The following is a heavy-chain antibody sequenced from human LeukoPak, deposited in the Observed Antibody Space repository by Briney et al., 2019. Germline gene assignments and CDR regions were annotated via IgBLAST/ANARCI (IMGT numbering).Heavy chain of an antibody. CDR1: GGSISSSSYY. CDR3: ARTVAPRTKTTYYFDY. CDR2: IYYSGST. V-gene: IGHV4-39*01. J-gene: IGHJ4*02. Sequence: SSETLSLTCTVSGGSISSSSYYWGWIRQPPGKGLEWIGSIYYSGSTYYNPSLKSRVTISVDTSKNQFSLKLSSVTAADTAVYYCARTVAPRTKTTYYFDYWGQGTLVTVSS. D-gene: IGHD1-7*01.